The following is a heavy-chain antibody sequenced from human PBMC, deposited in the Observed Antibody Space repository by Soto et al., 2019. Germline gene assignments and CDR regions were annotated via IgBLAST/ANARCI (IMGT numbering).Heavy chain of an antibody. V-gene: IGHV3-7*03. CDR3: AKENGYSSSWFEFDY. CDR1: GFTFSSYW. CDR2: IKQDGSEK. D-gene: IGHD6-13*01. Sequence: GGSLRLSCAASGFTFSSYWMSWVRQAPGKGLEWVANIKQDGSEKYYVDSVKGRFTISRDNSKNTLYLQMNSLRAEDTAVYYCAKENGYSSSWFEFDYWGQGTLVTVSS. J-gene: IGHJ4*02.